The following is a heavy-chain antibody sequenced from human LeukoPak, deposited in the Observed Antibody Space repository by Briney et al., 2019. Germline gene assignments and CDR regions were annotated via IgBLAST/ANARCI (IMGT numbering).Heavy chain of an antibody. Sequence: SETLSLTCTVSGGSISSGGYYWSWIRQHPGKGLEWIGYIYYSGSTNYNPSLKSRVTISVDTSKNQFSLKLSSVTAADTAVYYCARHGRWQWLVPDAFDIWGQGTMVTVSS. CDR1: GGSISSGGYY. J-gene: IGHJ3*02. D-gene: IGHD6-19*01. CDR3: ARHGRWQWLVPDAFDI. CDR2: IYYSGST. V-gene: IGHV4-61*08.